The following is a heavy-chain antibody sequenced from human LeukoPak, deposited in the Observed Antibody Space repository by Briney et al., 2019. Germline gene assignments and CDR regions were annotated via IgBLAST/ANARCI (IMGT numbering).Heavy chain of an antibody. Sequence: ASVKVSCKASGGTFSSYAISWVRQAPGQGLEWMGRIIPILGIANYAQKFQGRVTITADKSTSTAYMELSSLRSEDTAVYYCARVYYYGSGSYPFDPWGQGTLVTLSS. CDR3: ARVYYYGSGSYPFDP. D-gene: IGHD3-10*01. CDR2: IIPILGIA. CDR1: GGTFSSYA. J-gene: IGHJ5*02. V-gene: IGHV1-69*04.